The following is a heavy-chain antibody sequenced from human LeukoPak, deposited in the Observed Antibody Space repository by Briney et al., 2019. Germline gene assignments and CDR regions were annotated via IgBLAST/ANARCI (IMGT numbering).Heavy chain of an antibody. D-gene: IGHD3-10*01. CDR2: INPNSGGT. V-gene: IGHV1-2*02. J-gene: IGHJ5*02. Sequence: ASVKVSCKASGYTFTVFHMHWVRQAPGQGLEWMGWINPNSGGTNYAQKFQGRVTISVDTSKNQFSLKLSSVTAADTAVYYCARGYGSGSYIGNNWFDPWGQGTLVTVSS. CDR1: GYTFTVFH. CDR3: ARGYGSGSYIGNNWFDP.